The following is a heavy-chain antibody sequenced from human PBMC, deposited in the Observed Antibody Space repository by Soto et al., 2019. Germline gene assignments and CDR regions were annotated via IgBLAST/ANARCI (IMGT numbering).Heavy chain of an antibody. D-gene: IGHD2-21*02. J-gene: IGHJ6*02. CDR3: TTDEETRVVTAIPNYYGMDV. V-gene: IGHV3-15*07. CDR1: GFTFSNAW. Sequence: PGGSLRLSCAASGFTFSNAWMNWVRQAPGKGLEWVGRIKSKTDGGTTDYAAPVKGRFTISRDDSKNTLYLQMNSLKTEDTAVYYCTTDEETRVVTAIPNYYGMDVWGQGTTVTVSS. CDR2: IKSKTDGGTT.